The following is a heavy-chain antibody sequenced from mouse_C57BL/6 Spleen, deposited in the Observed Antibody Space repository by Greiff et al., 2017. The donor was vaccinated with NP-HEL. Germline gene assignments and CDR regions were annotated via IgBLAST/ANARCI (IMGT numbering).Heavy chain of an antibody. V-gene: IGHV1-85*01. D-gene: IGHD1-1*01. J-gene: IGHJ4*01. CDR3: ASPITTVVALYYAMDY. CDR2: SYPRDGST. Sequence: QVQLQQSGPELVKPGASVKLSCKASGYTFTSYDINWVKQRPGQGLEWIGWSYPRDGSTKYNEKFKGKATLPVDTSSNTAYMELHSLTSEDSVVYVCASPITTVVALYYAMDYWGQGTSVTVSS. CDR1: GYTFTSYD.